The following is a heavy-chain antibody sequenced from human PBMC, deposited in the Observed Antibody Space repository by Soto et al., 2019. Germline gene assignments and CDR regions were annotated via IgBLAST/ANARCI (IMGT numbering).Heavy chain of an antibody. V-gene: IGHV1-18*04. CDR3: ARDPASCSSTSCYRNQFDP. D-gene: IGHD2-2*01. CDR2: ISAYNGNT. J-gene: IGHJ5*02. Sequence: ASVKVSCKASGYTFTSYGISWVRQAPGQGLEWMGWISAYNGNTNYAQKLQGRVTMTTDTSTSTAYMELRSLGSDDTAVYYCARDPASCSSTSCYRNQFDPWGQGTLVTVSS. CDR1: GYTFTSYG.